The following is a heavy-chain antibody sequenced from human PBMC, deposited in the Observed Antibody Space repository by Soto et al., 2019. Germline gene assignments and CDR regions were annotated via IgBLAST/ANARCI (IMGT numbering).Heavy chain of an antibody. J-gene: IGHJ4*02. CDR2: ISGGGDIT. D-gene: IGHD2-8*02. V-gene: IGHV3-23*01. CDR3: AKGWGSFCTGGSCRYFDY. CDR1: GFTFTSHV. Sequence: GGSLRLCCAASGFTFTSHVISWVRQVPGAGLEWVSAISGGGDITYYAASVKGRFTISRDNSKSPLYLQMNSLRAEDTAIYYCAKGWGSFCTGGSCRYFDYWGQGTLVTVSS.